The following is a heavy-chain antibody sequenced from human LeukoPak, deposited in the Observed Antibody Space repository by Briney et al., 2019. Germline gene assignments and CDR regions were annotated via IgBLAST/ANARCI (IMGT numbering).Heavy chain of an antibody. CDR1: GFTFSDYY. CDR3: ARMDLWYSSGRRGDFDY. D-gene: IGHD6-19*01. CDR2: ISSSGNTI. J-gene: IGHJ4*02. V-gene: IGHV3-11*01. Sequence: GGSLRLSCAVSGFTFSDYYMSWIRQAPGKGLEWVSYISSSGNTIYYADSVKGRFTISRDNAKNSLYLQINSLRADDTAVYYCARMDLWYSSGRRGDFDYWGQGTLVTVSS.